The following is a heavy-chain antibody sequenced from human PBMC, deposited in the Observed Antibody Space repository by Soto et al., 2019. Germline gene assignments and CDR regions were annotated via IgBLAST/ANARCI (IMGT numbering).Heavy chain of an antibody. D-gene: IGHD3-22*01. V-gene: IGHV4-31*03. CDR3: ARRGGEGGYYHDY. CDR1: GGSISSDNYY. Sequence: QVQLQEWGPGLVKPSQTLSLTCTVSGGSISSDNYYWSWIRQHPGKGLEWIGYIHYSGNTYYNPSLKTRFTISVDTSDNQFSLKLTSVTAADTAVYYCARRGGEGGYYHDYWGQGTLVTVSS. CDR2: IHYSGNT. J-gene: IGHJ4*02.